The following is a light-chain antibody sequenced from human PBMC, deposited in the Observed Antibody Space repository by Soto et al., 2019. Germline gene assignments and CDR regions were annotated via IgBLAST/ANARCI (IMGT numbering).Light chain of an antibody. J-gene: IGKJ4*01. CDR1: QSVSSSY. CDR2: GAS. V-gene: IGKV3-20*01. Sequence: EIVLTQSPGTLSLSPGERATLSCRASQSVSSSYLAWYQQKPGQAPRLLIYGASSRATGIPDRFSGSGSGTDFPLTISRLEPADFAVYYCQQYGSSPPLTFGGGTKVEIK. CDR3: QQYGSSPPLT.